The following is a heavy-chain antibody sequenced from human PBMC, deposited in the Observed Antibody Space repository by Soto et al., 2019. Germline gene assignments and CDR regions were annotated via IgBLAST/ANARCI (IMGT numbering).Heavy chain of an antibody. CDR1: GFTFSSYG. CDR3: AREGGDCSGGSCLFPITRPGYFDY. Sequence: GGSLRLSCAASGFTFSSYGMHWVRQAPGKGLEWVAVIWYDGSNKYYADSVKGRFTISRDNSKNTLYLQMNSLRAEDTAVYYCAREGGDCSGGSCLFPITRPGYFDYWGQGTLVTVSS. J-gene: IGHJ4*02. D-gene: IGHD2-15*01. CDR2: IWYDGSNK. V-gene: IGHV3-33*01.